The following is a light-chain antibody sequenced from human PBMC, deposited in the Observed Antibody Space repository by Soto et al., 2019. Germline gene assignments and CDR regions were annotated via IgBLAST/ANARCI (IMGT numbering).Light chain of an antibody. CDR1: QSLVYSDGNTY. CDR3: MQGTHWPPYT. V-gene: IGKV2-30*01. CDR2: KVS. J-gene: IGKJ2*01. Sequence: DVVMTQSPLSLPVTLGQPASISCRSSQSLVYSDGNTYLNRFQQRPGQSPRRLIYKVSTRDSGVPDRFSGGGSGTDFTLKISRVEADDVGVYYCMQGTHWPPYTFGQGTKLDVK.